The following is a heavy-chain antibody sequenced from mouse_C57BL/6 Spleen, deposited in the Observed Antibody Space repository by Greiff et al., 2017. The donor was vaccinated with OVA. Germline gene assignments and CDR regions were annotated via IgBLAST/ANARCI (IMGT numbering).Heavy chain of an antibody. J-gene: IGHJ4*01. Sequence: VKLMESGPGLVAPSQSLSITCTVSGFSLTSYAISWVRQPPGKGLEWLGVIWTGGGTNYNSALKSRLSISKDNSKSQVFLKMNSLQTDDTARYYCARNTYYDYDGYAMDYWGQGTSVTVSS. D-gene: IGHD2-4*01. CDR1: GFSLTSYA. CDR3: ARNTYYDYDGYAMDY. V-gene: IGHV2-9-1*01. CDR2: IWTGGGT.